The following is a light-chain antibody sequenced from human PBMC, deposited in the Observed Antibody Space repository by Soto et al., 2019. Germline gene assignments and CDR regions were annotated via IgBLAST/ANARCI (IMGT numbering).Light chain of an antibody. CDR2: QVS. CDR3: MQSLQLPPT. J-gene: IGKJ1*01. Sequence: DIVMAQTPLSLSVTPGQPASISCKSSESLLHRDGNTSVYWFLQRPGQPPQLLIHQVSNRFSVVPDRVSGSGSGTDFTLQISRVEAEDVGVYYCMQSLQLPPTFGQGTQVEIK. CDR1: ESLLHRDGNTS. V-gene: IGKV2D-29*01.